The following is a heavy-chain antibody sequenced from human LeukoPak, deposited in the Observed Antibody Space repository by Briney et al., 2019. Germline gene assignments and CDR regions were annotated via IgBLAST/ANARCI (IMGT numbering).Heavy chain of an antibody. Sequence: GGSLRLSCAASGFTFSDYYMSWIRQAPGKGLEWVSYISSSGSTIYYADSVKGRFTISRDKAKNSLYLQMNSLRAEDTAVYYCARERYYYDSGSYYASDDYYGMDVWGQGATVTVSS. J-gene: IGHJ6*02. CDR2: ISSSGSTI. D-gene: IGHD3-10*01. CDR1: GFTFSDYY. CDR3: ARERYYYDSGSYYASDDYYGMDV. V-gene: IGHV3-11*01.